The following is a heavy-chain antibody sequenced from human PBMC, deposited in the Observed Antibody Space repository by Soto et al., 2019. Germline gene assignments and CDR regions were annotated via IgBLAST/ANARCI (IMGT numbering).Heavy chain of an antibody. CDR1: GFSLSTSGVG. D-gene: IGHD3-3*01. CDR3: AHSAYYDFWSGYFSRFDY. J-gene: IGHJ4*02. Sequence: SGPTLVKPTQTLTLTCTFSGFSLSTSGVGVGWIRQPPGKALEWLALIYWDDDKRYSPSLKSRLTITKDTSKNQVVLTMTNMDPVDTATYYCAHSAYYDFWSGYFSRFDYWGQGTLVTVSS. V-gene: IGHV2-5*02. CDR2: IYWDDDK.